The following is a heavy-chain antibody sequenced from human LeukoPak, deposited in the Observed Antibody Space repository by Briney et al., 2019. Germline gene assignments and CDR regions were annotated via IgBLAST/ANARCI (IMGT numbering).Heavy chain of an antibody. CDR1: GFTFSNFA. J-gene: IGHJ4*02. Sequence: GGSLRLSCVASGFTFSNFAMSWVRQAPGKGLEWMSGISGSGDYTYEADSVKGRFTISRENSKSTLYLQMNSLRAEDTAVYYCARDPVRRDSYWGQGTLVTVSS. V-gene: IGHV3-23*01. CDR2: ISGSGDYT. D-gene: IGHD3-10*01. CDR3: ARDPVRRDSY.